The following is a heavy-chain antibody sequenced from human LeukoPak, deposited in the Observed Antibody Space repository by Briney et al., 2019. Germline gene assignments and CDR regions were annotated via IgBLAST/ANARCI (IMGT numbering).Heavy chain of an antibody. Sequence: GGSLRLSCAASGFTFSSYGMHWVRQAPGKGLEWVAVIWYDGSNKYYADSVKGRFTISRDNSKNTLYLQMNSLRAEDTAVYYCARPYTVTTSSDYWGQGTLVTVSS. V-gene: IGHV3-33*01. J-gene: IGHJ4*02. CDR3: ARPYTVTTSSDY. CDR1: GFTFSSYG. D-gene: IGHD4-17*01. CDR2: IWYDGSNK.